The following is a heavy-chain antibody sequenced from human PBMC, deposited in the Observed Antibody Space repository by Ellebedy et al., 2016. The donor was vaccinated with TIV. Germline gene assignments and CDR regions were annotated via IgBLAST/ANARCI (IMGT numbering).Heavy chain of an antibody. D-gene: IGHD6-6*01. CDR3: ARDRGRGSSRNNWFDP. CDR1: GDSISSLNW. V-gene: IGHV4-4*02. J-gene: IGHJ5*02. Sequence: MPSETLSLTCAVSGDSISSLNWWSWVRQSPGKGLEWIGEVYHGGSTNYNPSLKSRVTMSVDISKNQFSLRLNSVTAADTAVYYCARDRGRGSSRNNWFDPWGQGTLVTVSS. CDR2: VYHGGST.